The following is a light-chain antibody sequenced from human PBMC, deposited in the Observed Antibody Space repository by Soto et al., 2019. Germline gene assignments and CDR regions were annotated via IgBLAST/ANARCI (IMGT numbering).Light chain of an antibody. CDR2: GIN. CDR1: SSNIGAGYD. J-gene: IGLJ3*02. CDR3: QSYDSSLNWV. V-gene: IGLV1-40*01. Sequence: QSVLTQPPSVSGAPGQRVTISCTGSSSNIGAGYDVHWYQQLPGAAPKLLIYGINNRPSGVPDRFSGSKSGTSASLAITGLQAEDEADYYCQSYDSSLNWVFGGGTKLTVL.